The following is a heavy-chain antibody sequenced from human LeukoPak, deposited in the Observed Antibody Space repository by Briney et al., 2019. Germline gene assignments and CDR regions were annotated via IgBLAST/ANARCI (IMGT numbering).Heavy chain of an antibody. CDR2: IKQDGSEK. CDR3: ARPGLWFGTDAFDI. Sequence: GGSLRLSCAASGFTFSSYWMSWVRQAPGKGLEWVANIKQDGSEKYYVDSVKGRFTISRDNAKNSLYLQMNSLRAEDTAVYYCARPGLWFGTDAFDIWGQGTMVTVSS. J-gene: IGHJ3*02. D-gene: IGHD3-10*01. CDR1: GFTFSSYW. V-gene: IGHV3-7*01.